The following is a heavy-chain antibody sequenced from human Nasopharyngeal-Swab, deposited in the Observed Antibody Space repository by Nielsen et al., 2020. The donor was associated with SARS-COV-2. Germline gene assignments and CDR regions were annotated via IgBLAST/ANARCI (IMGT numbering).Heavy chain of an antibody. CDR1: GGSFSGYY. Sequence: SETLSLTCAVYGGSFSGYYWSWIRQPPGKGLEWIGEINHSGSTNYNPSLKSRVTISVDTSKNQFSLKLSSVTAADKAVYYCSRYGKCFGESNPYYYYYMDVWGKGTTVTVSS. CDR3: SRYGKCFGESNPYYYYYMDV. J-gene: IGHJ6*03. CDR2: INHSGST. V-gene: IGHV4-34*01. D-gene: IGHD3-10*01.